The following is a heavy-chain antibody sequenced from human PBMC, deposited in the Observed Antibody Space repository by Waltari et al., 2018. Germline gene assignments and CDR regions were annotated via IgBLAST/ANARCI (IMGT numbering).Heavy chain of an antibody. CDR2: IHDGGTT. D-gene: IGHD3-10*01. V-gene: IGHV4-39*07. CDR3: ARVDYFGSGFDY. CDR1: GGSISSTTYF. J-gene: IGHJ4*02. Sequence: QLQLQESGPRLVKPSETLSLTCSVPGGSISSTTYFWGWIRQSPVKGLEWIGSIHDGGTTYYNPSLKSRVTMSLDTSKNHFSLDLSSVTAADTAVYYCARVDYFGSGFDYWGQGTLATVSS.